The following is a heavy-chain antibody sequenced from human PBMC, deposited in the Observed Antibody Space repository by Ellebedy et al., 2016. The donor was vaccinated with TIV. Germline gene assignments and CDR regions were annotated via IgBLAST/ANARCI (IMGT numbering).Heavy chain of an antibody. Sequence: GESLKISCAASGFTVSSNYMSWVRQAPGKGLEWVSVIYSGGSTYYADSVKGRFTISRDNSKNTLYLQMNSLRAEDTAVYYCAREYYLLGFDIWGQGTKVTVSS. D-gene: IGHD2-8*01. V-gene: IGHV3-53*01. CDR1: GFTVSSNY. CDR3: AREYYLLGFDI. CDR2: IYSGGST. J-gene: IGHJ3*02.